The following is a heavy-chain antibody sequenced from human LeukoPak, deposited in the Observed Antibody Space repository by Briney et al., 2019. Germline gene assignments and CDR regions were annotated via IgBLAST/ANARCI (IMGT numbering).Heavy chain of an antibody. D-gene: IGHD2-2*01. CDR1: GGSFSGYY. CDR3: ARRYCSSTSCLLSDYGMDV. V-gene: IGHV4-34*01. CDR2: INHSGST. J-gene: IGHJ6*02. Sequence: PSETLSLTCAVYGGSFSGYYWGWIRQPPGKGLEWIGEINHSGSTNYNPSLKSRVTISVDTSKNQFSLKLSSVTAADTAVYYCARRYCSSTSCLLSDYGMDVWGQGTTVTVSS.